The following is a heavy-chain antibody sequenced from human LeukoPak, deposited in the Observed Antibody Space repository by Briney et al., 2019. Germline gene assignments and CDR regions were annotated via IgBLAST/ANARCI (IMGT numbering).Heavy chain of an antibody. CDR3: ARTTIFGVAEWDY. J-gene: IGHJ4*02. Sequence: GGSLRLSCAASGFTFSSYAMSWVRQAPGKGLEWVSAISGSGGSTYYADSVKGRFTISRDNAGNSLYLQMSSLRAEDTAFYFCARTTIFGVAEWDYWGQGTLVTVSS. V-gene: IGHV3-23*01. D-gene: IGHD3-3*01. CDR1: GFTFSSYA. CDR2: ISGSGGST.